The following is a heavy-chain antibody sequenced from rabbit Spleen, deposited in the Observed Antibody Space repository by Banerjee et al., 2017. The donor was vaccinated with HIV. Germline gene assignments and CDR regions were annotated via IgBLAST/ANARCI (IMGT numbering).Heavy chain of an antibody. Sequence: QEQLGESGGGLVHPEGSLPLTCKASGFSFRDRDVMCWVRQAPGKGLEWIACINASTGKPVYATWASGRFTISRASSTTVTLRMTSLTAADRATYFCARDLLGVIGWNFYLWGPGTLVTVS. CDR2: INASTGKP. CDR3: ARDLLGVIGWNFYL. CDR1: GFSFRDRDV. J-gene: IGHJ4*01. D-gene: IGHD1-1*01. V-gene: IGHV1S45*01.